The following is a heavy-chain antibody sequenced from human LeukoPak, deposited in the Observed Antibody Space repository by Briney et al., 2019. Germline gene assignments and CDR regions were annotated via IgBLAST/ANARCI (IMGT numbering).Heavy chain of an antibody. CDR2: INHSGST. V-gene: IGHV4-34*01. J-gene: IGHJ5*02. Sequence: PSETLSLTCAVYGGSFSGYYWSWIRQPPGKGLEWIGEINHSGSTNYNPSLKSRVTISVDTSKNQFSLKLSSVTAAGTAVYYCARGLQWLVRSTWFDPWGQGTLVTVSS. D-gene: IGHD6-19*01. CDR3: ARGLQWLVRSTWFDP. CDR1: GGSFSGYY.